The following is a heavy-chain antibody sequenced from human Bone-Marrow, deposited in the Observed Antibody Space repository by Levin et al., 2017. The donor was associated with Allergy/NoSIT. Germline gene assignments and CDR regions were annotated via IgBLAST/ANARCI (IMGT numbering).Heavy chain of an antibody. Sequence: GGSLRLSCAASGFTFSSYNMNWVRQAPGKGLEWVSSISSTSFFIYYADSMKGRFTISRDNAKNSLYLQMNSLRVEDTAVYYCARDGGAVADTPIGDAFDIWGQGTMVIVSS. V-gene: IGHV3-21*06. CDR3: ARDGGAVADTPIGDAFDI. D-gene: IGHD6-19*01. CDR2: ISSTSFFI. J-gene: IGHJ3*02. CDR1: GFTFSSYN.